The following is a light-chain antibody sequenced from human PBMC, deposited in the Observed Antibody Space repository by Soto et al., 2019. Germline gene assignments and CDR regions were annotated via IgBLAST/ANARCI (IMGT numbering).Light chain of an antibody. CDR3: SSYAPSRTLL. J-gene: IGLJ2*01. CDR2: EGN. Sequence: QPVLTQPASVSGSPGESITISCTGTSSDVGTYNLVTWYQQHPGRVPKLILYEGNKRPSGVSSRFSASKSGNTASLTISGLQAEDEADYFCSSYAPSRTLLFGGGTK. V-gene: IGLV2-23*01. CDR1: SSDVGTYNL.